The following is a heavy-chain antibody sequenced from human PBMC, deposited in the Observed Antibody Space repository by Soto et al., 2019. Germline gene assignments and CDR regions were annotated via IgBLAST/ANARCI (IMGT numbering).Heavy chain of an antibody. CDR1: GGSISSSNW. Sequence: QVQLQGSGPGLVKPSGTLSLTCVVSGGSISSSNWWSWVRQPPGKGLEWIGEIYHTGSTTYNPSLNSRVTISVDKSKNQFSLELSSVTAADTAVYYGASDSGGGADYWGQGTLVTVSS. CDR2: IYHTGST. D-gene: IGHD2-21*01. J-gene: IGHJ4*02. CDR3: ASDSGGGADY. V-gene: IGHV4-4*02.